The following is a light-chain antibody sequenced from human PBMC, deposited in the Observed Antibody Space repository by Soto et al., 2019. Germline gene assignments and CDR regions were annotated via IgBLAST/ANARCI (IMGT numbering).Light chain of an antibody. J-gene: IGKJ2*01. V-gene: IGKV3-15*01. CDR2: GAS. Sequence: IVMTQSPAPLYVSPGVRAPLSCRAIQSVSTNLAWSQQKPVQAPRLLIYGASTRATGIPDRFSGSGSGTDFTPTISGLQSEDFAVYYCQQYNNWLRYTLRQGTNLEIK. CDR3: QQYNNWLRYT. CDR1: QSVSTN.